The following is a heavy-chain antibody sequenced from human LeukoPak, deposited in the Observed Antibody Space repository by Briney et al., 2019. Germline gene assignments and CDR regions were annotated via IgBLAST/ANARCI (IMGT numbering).Heavy chain of an antibody. V-gene: IGHV3-33*01. CDR3: ARDRVAARPMWDNNWFDP. Sequence: PGGSLRLSCAASGFTFSSYGMHWVRQAPGEGLEWVAVIWYDGSNKYYADSVKGRFTISRDNAKNSLYLQMNSLRAEDTAVYYCARDRVAARPMWDNNWFDPWGQGTLVTVSS. CDR1: GFTFSSYG. J-gene: IGHJ5*02. D-gene: IGHD6-6*01. CDR2: IWYDGSNK.